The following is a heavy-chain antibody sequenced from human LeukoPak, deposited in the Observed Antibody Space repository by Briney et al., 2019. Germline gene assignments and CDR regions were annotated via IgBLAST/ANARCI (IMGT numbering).Heavy chain of an antibody. CDR1: GFTFDDYA. CDR3: AKSRGSSDY. J-gene: IGHJ4*02. D-gene: IGHD3-10*01. Sequence: PGGSLRLSCAASGFTFDDYAMHWVRQAPGKGLEWVSAISGSGGSTYYADSVKGRFTISRDNSKNTLYLQMNSLRAEDTAVYYCAKSRGSSDYWGQGTLVTVSS. CDR2: ISGSGGST. V-gene: IGHV3-23*01.